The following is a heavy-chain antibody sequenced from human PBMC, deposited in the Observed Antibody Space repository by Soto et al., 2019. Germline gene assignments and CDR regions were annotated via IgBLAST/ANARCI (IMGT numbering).Heavy chain of an antibody. V-gene: IGHV3-30*18. J-gene: IGHJ4*02. CDR1: GFTFSSFG. CDR2: ISYDETDK. CDR3: AKELRSSGWYLDY. D-gene: IGHD6-19*01. Sequence: QVQLVESGGGVVQPGRSLRLSCAASGFTFSSFGMHWVRQAPGKGLEWVAVISYDETDKYYVDSVKGRFTISRDNSKNTLYLQMTSLRPEDTAVYSCAKELRSSGWYLDYWGQGTLVTVSS.